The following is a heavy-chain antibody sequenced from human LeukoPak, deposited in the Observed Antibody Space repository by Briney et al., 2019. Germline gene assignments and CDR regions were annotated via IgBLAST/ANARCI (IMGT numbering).Heavy chain of an antibody. J-gene: IGHJ4*02. CDR2: IYYSGST. CDR3: ARAVAGPETLDY. D-gene: IGHD6-19*01. V-gene: IGHV4-39*07. Sequence: PSETLSLTCTVSGGSISSSSYYWGWIRQPPGKGLEWIGSIYYSGSTYYNPSLKSRVTISVDTSKNQFSLKLSSVTAADTAVYYCARAVAGPETLDYWGQGTLVTVSS. CDR1: GGSISSSSYY.